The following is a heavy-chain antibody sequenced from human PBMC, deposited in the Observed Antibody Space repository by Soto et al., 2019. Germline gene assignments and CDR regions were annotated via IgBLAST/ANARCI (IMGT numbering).Heavy chain of an antibody. CDR3: TTGYYGSGSWSYYYYYGMDV. Sequence: LRLSCAASGFTFSNAWMNWVRQAPGKGLEWVGRIKSKTDGGTTDYAAPVKGRFTISRDDSKNTLYLQMNSLKTEDTAVYYCTTGYYGSGSWSYYYYYGMDVWGQGTTVTVSS. J-gene: IGHJ6*02. V-gene: IGHV3-15*07. CDR2: IKSKTDGGTT. D-gene: IGHD3-10*01. CDR1: GFTFSNAW.